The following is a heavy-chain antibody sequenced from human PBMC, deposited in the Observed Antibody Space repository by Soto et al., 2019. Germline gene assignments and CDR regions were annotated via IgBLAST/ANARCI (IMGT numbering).Heavy chain of an antibody. Sequence: PGASVKVSCKASGYTFTSYAMHWVRQAPGQRLEWMGWINAGNGNTKYSQKFQGRVTITRDTSASTAYMELSSLRSEDTAVYYCARSVAATPYYYYGMDVWGQGTTVTVSS. CDR2: INAGNGNT. CDR3: ARSVAATPYYYYGMDV. CDR1: GYTFTSYA. V-gene: IGHV1-3*01. D-gene: IGHD2-15*01. J-gene: IGHJ6*02.